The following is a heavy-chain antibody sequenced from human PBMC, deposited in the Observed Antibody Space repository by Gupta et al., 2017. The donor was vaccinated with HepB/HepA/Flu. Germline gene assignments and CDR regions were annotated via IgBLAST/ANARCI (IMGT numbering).Heavy chain of an antibody. J-gene: IGHJ3*02. V-gene: IGHV4-39*01. CDR1: GGSISSSSYY. Sequence: QLQLQESGPGLVKPSETLSLTCTVSGGSISSSSYYWGWIRQPPGKGLEWIGSIYYSGSTYYNPSLKSRVTISVDTSKNQFSLKLSSVTAADTAVYYCARHVVCSSTSCYINDAFDIWGQGTMVTVSS. CDR3: ARHVVCSSTSCYINDAFDI. CDR2: IYYSGST. D-gene: IGHD2-2*02.